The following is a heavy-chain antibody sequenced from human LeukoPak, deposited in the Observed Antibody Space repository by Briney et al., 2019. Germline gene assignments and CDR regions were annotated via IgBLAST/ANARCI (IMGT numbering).Heavy chain of an antibody. Sequence: GGSLRLSCAASGFTFSSYGMHRVRQAPGKGLEWVAFIRYDGSNKYYADSVKGRFTISRDNSKNTLYLQMNSLRAEDTAVYYCAKDSSSGSSGSFRDYWGQGTLVTVSS. V-gene: IGHV3-30*02. D-gene: IGHD3-22*01. CDR2: IRYDGSNK. J-gene: IGHJ4*02. CDR1: GFTFSSYG. CDR3: AKDSSSGSSGSFRDY.